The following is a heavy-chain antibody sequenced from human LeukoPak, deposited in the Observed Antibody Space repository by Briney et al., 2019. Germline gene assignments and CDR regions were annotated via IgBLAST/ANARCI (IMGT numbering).Heavy chain of an antibody. CDR3: AKLPGCTTFFLNWFDP. Sequence: SGGSLRLSCAVSGFTFSSYGMGSVRQAPGKGLEWVSALSGGGGSTYYADSVKGRFTISRDHCKNTLYLQMNSLGAEDTAVYYCAKLPGCTTFFLNWFDPWGQGTLVTVSS. J-gene: IGHJ5*02. D-gene: IGHD2/OR15-2a*01. CDR1: GFTFSSYG. CDR2: LSGGGGST. V-gene: IGHV3-23*01.